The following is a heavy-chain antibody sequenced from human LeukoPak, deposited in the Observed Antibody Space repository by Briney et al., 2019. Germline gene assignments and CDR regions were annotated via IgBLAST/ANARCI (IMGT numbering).Heavy chain of an antibody. Sequence: GASVKVSCKTSGYTFTDYYMHWVRQAPGQGLEWMGYMNPNSGNTGYAQKFQDRVTITSDTSISTAYMELSSLRSDDTAVYYCAREGLDYWGQGTLVTVSS. CDR2: MNPNSGNT. CDR1: GYTFTDYY. CDR3: AREGLDY. V-gene: IGHV1-8*03. J-gene: IGHJ4*02.